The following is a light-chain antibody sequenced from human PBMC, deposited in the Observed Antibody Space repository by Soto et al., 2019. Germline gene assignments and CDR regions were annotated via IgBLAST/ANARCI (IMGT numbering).Light chain of an antibody. CDR3: QQSYSSPFT. CDR1: QTVTRN. V-gene: IGKV1-39*01. Sequence: DVQMTQSPSSLSAFVGDRVTIACRANQTVTRNLNWYQQKPGKAPRLLIYATSYLNDGAPPRFDGSGSGTDFTLTITSLQPDDFATYYCQQSYSSPFTFGPGPTVDVK. CDR2: ATS. J-gene: IGKJ3*01.